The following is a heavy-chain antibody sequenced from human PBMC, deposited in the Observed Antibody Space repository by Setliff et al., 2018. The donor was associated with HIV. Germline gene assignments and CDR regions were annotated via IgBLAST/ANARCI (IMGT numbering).Heavy chain of an antibody. D-gene: IGHD6-19*01. CDR2: IKQDGSEE. CDR1: GFNFSTYW. J-gene: IGHJ4*02. CDR3: ARDPGSGWYVNRYLDY. V-gene: IGHV3-7*01. Sequence: GGSLRLSCAASGFNFSTYWMIWVRQAPGKGLEWVAKIKQDGSEEYYVDSVKGRFTISRDNAKNSVYLQMNSLRAEDTAVYYCARDPGSGWYVNRYLDYWGQGTLVTVSS.